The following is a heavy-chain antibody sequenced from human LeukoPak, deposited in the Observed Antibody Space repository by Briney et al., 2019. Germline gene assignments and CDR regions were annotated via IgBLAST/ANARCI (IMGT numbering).Heavy chain of an antibody. CDR2: IYYSGST. CDR1: GVSISSYY. J-gene: IGHJ3*02. V-gene: IGHV4-59*01. CDR3: AREVGRFDAFDI. D-gene: IGHD1-26*01. Sequence: PSETLSLTCTASGVSISSYYWSWIRQPPGKGLEWIGYIYYSGSTNYNPSLKSRVTISVDTSKNQFSLKLSSVTAADTAVYYCAREVGRFDAFDIWGQGTMVTVSS.